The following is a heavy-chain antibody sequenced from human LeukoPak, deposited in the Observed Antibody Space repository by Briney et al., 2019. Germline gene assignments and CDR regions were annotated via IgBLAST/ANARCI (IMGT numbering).Heavy chain of an antibody. CDR1: GFTFSSYA. Sequence: GGSLRLSCAASGFTFSSYAMTWVRQAPGRGLEWVSDIIDSGYSTNYADSVKGWFTISRDNSKNTLFLQMNSLRADDTAVYYCAKHRIFTREFDYWGQGTLVTVSS. CDR3: AKHRIFTREFDY. V-gene: IGHV3-23*01. J-gene: IGHJ4*02. D-gene: IGHD2/OR15-2a*01. CDR2: IIDSGYST.